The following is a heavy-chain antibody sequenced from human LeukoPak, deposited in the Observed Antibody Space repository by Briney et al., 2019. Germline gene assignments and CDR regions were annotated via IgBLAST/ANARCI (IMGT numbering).Heavy chain of an antibody. CDR2: IYSGGST. CDR3: ARDQCSGGSCYVDY. CDR1: GFTVSSNY. Sequence: GGSLRLSCAASGFTVSSNYMSWVRQAPGKGLEWVSVIYSGGSTYYADSVKGRFTISRDNSKNTLYLQMNSLRAEDTAVYYCARDQCSGGSCYVDYWGQGTLVTVSS. V-gene: IGHV3-53*01. D-gene: IGHD2-15*01. J-gene: IGHJ4*02.